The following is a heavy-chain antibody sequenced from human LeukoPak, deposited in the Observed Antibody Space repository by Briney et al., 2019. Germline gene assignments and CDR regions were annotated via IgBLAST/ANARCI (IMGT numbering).Heavy chain of an antibody. CDR1: GFTFDDYA. J-gene: IGHJ4*02. D-gene: IGHD1-26*01. V-gene: IGHV3-9*01. Sequence: GRSLRLSWAASGFTFDDYAMHWVRQALGKGLEWVSGISWNSGSIGYADSVKGRFTISRDNAKNSLYLQMNSLRAEDTALYYCAKDIVGATDPLGYFDCRGQGTLVTVSS. CDR3: AKDIVGATDPLGYFDC. CDR2: ISWNSGSI.